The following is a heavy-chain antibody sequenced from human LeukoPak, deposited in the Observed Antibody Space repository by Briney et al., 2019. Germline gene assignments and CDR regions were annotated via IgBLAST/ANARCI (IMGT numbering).Heavy chain of an antibody. CDR1: GFTFSGYS. CDR3: VRNDGDDAFDI. Sequence: PGGSLRLSCAASGFTFSGYSMNCFRQAPGRGLEWVSYISSTSTTIYYKDSVKGRFTISRDNAKNSLYLHMTSLRVEDTAVYYCVRNDGDDAFDIWGQGTMVTVSS. J-gene: IGHJ3*02. CDR2: ISSTSTTI. V-gene: IGHV3-48*01. D-gene: IGHD4-17*01.